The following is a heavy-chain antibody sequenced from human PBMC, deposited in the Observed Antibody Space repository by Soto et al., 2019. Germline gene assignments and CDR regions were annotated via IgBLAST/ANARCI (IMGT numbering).Heavy chain of an antibody. V-gene: IGHV3-23*01. CDR3: AKDRGGSYFSYYYYGMDV. J-gene: IGHJ6*02. Sequence: TGGSLRLSCAASGFTFSSYAMSWVRQAPGKGLEWVSAISGSGGSTYYADSVKGRFTISRDNSKNTLYLQMNSLRAEDTAVYYCAKDRGGSYFSYYYYGMDVWGQGTTVTVSS. CDR1: GFTFSSYA. CDR2: ISGSGGST. D-gene: IGHD1-26*01.